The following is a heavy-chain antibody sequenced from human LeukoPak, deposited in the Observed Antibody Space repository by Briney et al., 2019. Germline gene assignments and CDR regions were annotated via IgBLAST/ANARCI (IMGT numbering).Heavy chain of an antibody. CDR3: AKDPPRGDGYQPNFFDS. CDR1: GFTFSSYA. J-gene: IGHJ4*02. CDR2: VDRSSDST. D-gene: IGHD5-24*01. Sequence: HPGRSLRLSCAASGFTFSSYAMNWVRQAPGRGLEWVSAVDRSSDSTYYAESVKGRFTVSRDNSKSTLFLEMNSLRAEDTAVYYCAKDPPRGDGYQPNFFDSWGQGTLVTVSS. V-gene: IGHV3-23*01.